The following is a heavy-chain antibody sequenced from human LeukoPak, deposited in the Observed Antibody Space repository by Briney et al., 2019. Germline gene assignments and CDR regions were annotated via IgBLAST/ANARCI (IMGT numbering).Heavy chain of an antibody. D-gene: IGHD3-10*01. J-gene: IGHJ4*02. CDR1: GYIFATYG. CDR2: ISTANGNT. Sequence: GASVKVSCKSSGYIFATYGINWVRQAPGQGLEWLGWISTANGNTYYAQKIRGRISLTTDTSTTTTYMDLASLTSDDTGVYYCVREFWVGEFPVWGQGTLVIVSS. V-gene: IGHV1-18*04. CDR3: VREFWVGEFPV.